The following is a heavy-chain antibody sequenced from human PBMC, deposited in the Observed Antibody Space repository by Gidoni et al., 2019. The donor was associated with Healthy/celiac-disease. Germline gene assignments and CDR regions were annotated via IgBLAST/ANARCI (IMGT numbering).Heavy chain of an antibody. D-gene: IGHD4-4*01. CDR2: ISGSGGST. Sequence: EVQLLESGGGLVQPGGSLRLSCAASGFTFSSYAMSWVRQAPGKGLGWVSAISGSGGSTYYADSVKGRFTISRDNSKNTLYLQMNSLRAEDTAVYYCAKGIYSNYGEMDVWGQGTTVTVSS. V-gene: IGHV3-23*01. CDR1: GFTFSSYA. CDR3: AKGIYSNYGEMDV. J-gene: IGHJ6*02.